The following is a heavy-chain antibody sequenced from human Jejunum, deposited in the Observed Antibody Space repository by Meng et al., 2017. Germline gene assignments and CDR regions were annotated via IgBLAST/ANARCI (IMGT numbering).Heavy chain of an antibody. Sequence: VWGPGTVTPSGALSLTCACPGGSNSSTNWWSWVRQPPGKGPEWIGDVFHTGSSNYSPSLRSRVTISVDKSKNQFSLNLSSVTAADTAVYFCARRGGAYSTGHFPHFDDWGQGTLVTVSS. V-gene: IGHV4-4*02. CDR2: VFHTGSS. CDR3: ARRGGAYSTGHFPHFDD. CDR1: GGSNSSTNW. J-gene: IGHJ4*02. D-gene: IGHD6-19*01.